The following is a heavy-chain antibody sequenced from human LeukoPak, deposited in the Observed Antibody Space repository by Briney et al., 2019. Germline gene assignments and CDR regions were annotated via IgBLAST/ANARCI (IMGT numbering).Heavy chain of an antibody. V-gene: IGHV3-7*01. J-gene: IGHJ4*02. CDR1: GFSFSSYW. Sequence: PGGXLRLSCAASGFSFSSYWMSWVRQAPGKGLGWVGNIKQDGSDKYYVDSVKGRFTISRDNAKNSLYLQMNSLRAEDTAVYYCVPLPDGVWGQGTLVTVSS. CDR2: IKQDGSDK. CDR3: VPLPDGV. D-gene: IGHD4-17*01.